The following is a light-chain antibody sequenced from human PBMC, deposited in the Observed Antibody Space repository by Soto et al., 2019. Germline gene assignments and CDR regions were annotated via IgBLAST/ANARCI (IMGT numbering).Light chain of an antibody. CDR2: GAS. CDR3: HQYGSAPYT. CDR1: QRVSSNY. J-gene: IGKJ2*01. Sequence: EIVLTQSPGTLSLSPGERATLSCRASQRVSSNYLAWYQQKPGQAPRLLISGASSRATGIPDRFRGSGSGTDFTLTSSRLEPEDLAVYYCHQYGSAPYTFGQGTKLEIK. V-gene: IGKV3-20*01.